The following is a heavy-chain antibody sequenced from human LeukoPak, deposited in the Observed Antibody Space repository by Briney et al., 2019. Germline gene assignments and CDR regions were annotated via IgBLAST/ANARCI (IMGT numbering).Heavy chain of an antibody. J-gene: IGHJ6*02. CDR1: GFTFSSYA. D-gene: IGHD2-15*01. CDR2: ISYDGSNK. Sequence: GRSLRLSCAASGFTFSSYAMHWVRQAPGKGLEWVAVISYDGSNKYYADSVKGRFTISRDNSKNTLYLQMNSLRAEDTAVYYCARDIVVAAATPGFYYYGMDVWGQGTTVTVSS. V-gene: IGHV3-30-3*01. CDR3: ARDIVVAAATPGFYYYGMDV.